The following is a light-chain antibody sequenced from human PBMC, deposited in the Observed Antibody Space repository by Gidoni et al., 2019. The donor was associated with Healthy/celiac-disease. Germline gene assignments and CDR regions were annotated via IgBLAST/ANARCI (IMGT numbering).Light chain of an antibody. CDR1: QSISSY. J-gene: IGKJ1*01. Sequence: DIQMTQSPSSLSASVGDRVTITCRASQSISSYLNWYQQKPGKAPKLLIYAASSLQSGVPSRFSGSGSGTEFTLTISSLQPEEFATYYCQQSYSTPPWAFGQXTKVEIK. V-gene: IGKV1-39*01. CDR3: QQSYSTPPWA. CDR2: AAS.